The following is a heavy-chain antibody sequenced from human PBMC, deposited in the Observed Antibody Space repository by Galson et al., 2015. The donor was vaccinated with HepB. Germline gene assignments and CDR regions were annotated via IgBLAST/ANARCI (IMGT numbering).Heavy chain of an antibody. CDR3: ATRNFDSGSGDPQYYYFYHMDV. CDR1: GGTLSNYA. D-gene: IGHD3-3*01. J-gene: IGHJ6*03. V-gene: IGHV1-69*04. CDR2: ITPVLGLA. Sequence: SVKVSCKASGGTLSNYAISWVRQAPGQGLEWVGRITPVLGLADYAQKFQSRITITADKSTSTVYMELTSLRAEDRGVYYCATRNFDSGSGDPQYYYFYHMDVWGKGTTVTVSS.